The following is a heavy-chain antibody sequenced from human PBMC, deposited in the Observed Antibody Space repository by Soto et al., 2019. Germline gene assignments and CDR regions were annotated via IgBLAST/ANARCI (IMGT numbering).Heavy chain of an antibody. Sequence: QVQLVESGGGVVQPGWSLRLSCAASGFTFSSYGMHWVRQAPGKGLEWVAVIWYDGSNKYYADSVKGRFTISRDNSKNTLNLQMSSLRAYVTAVYYCARDRRGAAAVTFGYWGQGTLVTVSS. CDR1: GFTFSSYG. J-gene: IGHJ4*02. V-gene: IGHV3-33*01. CDR2: IWYDGSNK. CDR3: ARDRRGAAAVTFGY. D-gene: IGHD6-13*01.